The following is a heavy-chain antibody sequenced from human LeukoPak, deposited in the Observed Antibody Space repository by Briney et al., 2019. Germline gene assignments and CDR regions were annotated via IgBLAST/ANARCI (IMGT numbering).Heavy chain of an antibody. CDR1: GFTFSNYG. CDR2: ISYDGSNK. V-gene: IGHV3-30*18. CDR3: SKDPGNYNQKFFDD. Sequence: GGSLRLSCVASGFTFSNYGMHWVRQAPGKGLEWVAFISYDGSNKYYADSVKGRFIISRDNSKNTLFVQMNSLRAEDTAMYYCSKDPGNYNQKFFDDWGQGTLVTVSS. J-gene: IGHJ4*02. D-gene: IGHD3-9*01.